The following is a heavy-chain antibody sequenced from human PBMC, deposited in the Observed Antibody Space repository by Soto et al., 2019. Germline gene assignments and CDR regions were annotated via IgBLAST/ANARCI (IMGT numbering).Heavy chain of an antibody. D-gene: IGHD4-4*01. Sequence: EVQLVESGGGLVQPGGSLRLSCAVSGFSFSSAWMTWIRQAPGKGLERVAIMNEDGSERYYVDSVKGRFTIYRDNAKNALVLQMNSLIVEDTAVYFCARDRAYSRFDYWGQGSLVNVSS. CDR1: GFSFSSAW. CDR3: ARDRAYSRFDY. V-gene: IGHV3-7*03. J-gene: IGHJ4*02. CDR2: MNEDGSER.